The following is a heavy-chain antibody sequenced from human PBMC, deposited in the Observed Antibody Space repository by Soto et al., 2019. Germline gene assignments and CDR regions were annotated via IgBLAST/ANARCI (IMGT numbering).Heavy chain of an antibody. CDR1: GFIFSNYG. CDR2: ISFDGKKR. J-gene: IGHJ4*02. D-gene: IGHD2-15*01. Sequence: QVQLVESGGGVVQPGKSLRLACAASGFIFSNYGMHWVRQAPGKGLEWVALISFDGKKRNDEDSVKGRFTIYRDNPKNKLYLEMNSLRTEDTAFYYCAKRGGVVGGSEHPFFEYWGRGTLVTVSS. V-gene: IGHV3-30*18. CDR3: AKRGGVVGGSEHPFFEY.